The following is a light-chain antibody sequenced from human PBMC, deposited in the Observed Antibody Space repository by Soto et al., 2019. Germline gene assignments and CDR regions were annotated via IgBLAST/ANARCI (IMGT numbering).Light chain of an antibody. CDR3: QQRNSWPPPP. CDR1: QSISNS. CDR2: DSF. Sequence: EIVLTQSPATLSLSPGERATLSCRASQSISNSLAWYQEKPGQVPRLLIYDSFNRATGIPPRFSGSGSGTDFTLTISSLEPEDFAVYYCQQRNSWPPPPFGWKTRVEI. J-gene: IGKJ4*01. V-gene: IGKV3-11*01.